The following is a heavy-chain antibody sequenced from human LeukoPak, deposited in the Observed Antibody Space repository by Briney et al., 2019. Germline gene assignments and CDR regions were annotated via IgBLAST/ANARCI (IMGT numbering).Heavy chain of an antibody. V-gene: IGHV3-7*01. CDR3: AKWGTRDAFDI. CDR1: GFTFSSYW. D-gene: IGHD1-7*01. J-gene: IGHJ3*02. Sequence: GGSLRFSCAASGFTFSSYWKSWVRQAPGKGLEWVANIKQDGSEKYYVDSVKGRSTISRDNAKNSLYLQMNSLRAEDTAVYYCAKWGTRDAFDIWGQGAMVTVSS. CDR2: IKQDGSEK.